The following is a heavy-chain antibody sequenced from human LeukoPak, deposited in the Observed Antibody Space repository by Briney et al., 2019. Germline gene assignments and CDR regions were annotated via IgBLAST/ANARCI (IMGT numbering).Heavy chain of an antibody. CDR1: GFTFSSYS. V-gene: IGHV3-23*01. CDR3: AKDLEYVMVQLDY. J-gene: IGHJ4*02. D-gene: IGHD2-8*01. Sequence: GGSLRLSCAASGFTFSSYSMNWVRQAPGKGLEWVSAISGSGGSTYYADSVKGRFTISRDNSKNTLYLQMNSLRAEDTAVYYCAKDLEYVMVQLDYWGQGTLVTVSS. CDR2: ISGSGGST.